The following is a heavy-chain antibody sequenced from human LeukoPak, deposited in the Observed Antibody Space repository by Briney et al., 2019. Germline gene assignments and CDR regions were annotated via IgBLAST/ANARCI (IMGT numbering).Heavy chain of an antibody. CDR1: GGSISNYY. CDR2: IYTSGST. J-gene: IGHJ6*03. V-gene: IGHV4-4*07. D-gene: IGHD5-18*01. CDR3: ARDDSYGYYYYYYMDV. Sequence: TSDTLSLTCTVSGGSISNYYWSWIRQPTGKGLEWIGRIYTSGSTNYNPSLKSRVTMSVDTSKNQFSLKLSSVTAADTAVYYCARDDSYGYYYYYYMDVWGKGTTVTVSS.